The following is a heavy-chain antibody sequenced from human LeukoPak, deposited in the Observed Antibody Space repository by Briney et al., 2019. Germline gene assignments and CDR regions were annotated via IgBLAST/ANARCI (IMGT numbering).Heavy chain of an antibody. Sequence: GGSLRLSCTASGFTFSSYAMMWVRQAPGKGLELVSTIRAGDHSTYYADSVKGRFTISRDNSKHTLFLQMNSLRAEDTAVYFCARDPNGDYIGAFGMWGPGTMVTVSS. CDR1: GFTFSSYA. CDR2: IRAGDHST. CDR3: ARDPNGDYIGAFGM. D-gene: IGHD4-17*01. J-gene: IGHJ3*02. V-gene: IGHV3-23*01.